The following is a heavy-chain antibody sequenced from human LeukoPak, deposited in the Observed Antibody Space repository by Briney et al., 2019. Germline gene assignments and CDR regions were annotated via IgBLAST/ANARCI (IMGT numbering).Heavy chain of an antibody. J-gene: IGHJ4*02. CDR2: ISSSSGYI. CDR1: GFTFSSYS. D-gene: IGHD6-6*01. CDR3: ARTSGESQAALRAPFDY. Sequence: GGSLRLSCAVSGFTFSSYSMNWVRQAPGKGLEWVSSISSSSGYIYYADSVKGRFTISRDNAKNSLFLQMNSLRAEDAAVYFCARTSGESQAALRAPFDYWGKGTLATVSS. V-gene: IGHV3-21*01.